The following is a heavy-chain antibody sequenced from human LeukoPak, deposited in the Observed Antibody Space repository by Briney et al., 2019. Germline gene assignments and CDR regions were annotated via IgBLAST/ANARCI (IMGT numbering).Heavy chain of an antibody. CDR3: ARYYYYYMDV. CDR2: INQDGSEK. CDR1: GFTFSSYS. Sequence: PGGSLRLSCAASGFTFSSYSMNWVRQAPGKGLEWVANINQDGSEKYSVDSVRGRFTISRDNVKNSLYLQMNSLRGEDTAVYYCARYYYYYMDVWGKGTTVTVSS. V-gene: IGHV3-7*01. J-gene: IGHJ6*03.